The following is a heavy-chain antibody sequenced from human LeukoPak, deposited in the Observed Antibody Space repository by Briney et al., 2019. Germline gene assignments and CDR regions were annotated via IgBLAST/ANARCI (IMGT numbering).Heavy chain of an antibody. CDR2: ISYDGSNK. Sequence: PGRSLRLSCAASGFTFSSYGMHWVRQAPGKGLEWVAVISYDGSNKYYADSVKGRFTISRDNSKSTLYLQMNSLRAEDTAVYYCARDAHYDSSGYQLDYWGQGTLVTVSS. CDR1: GFTFSSYG. CDR3: ARDAHYDSSGYQLDY. D-gene: IGHD3-22*01. V-gene: IGHV3-30*03. J-gene: IGHJ4*02.